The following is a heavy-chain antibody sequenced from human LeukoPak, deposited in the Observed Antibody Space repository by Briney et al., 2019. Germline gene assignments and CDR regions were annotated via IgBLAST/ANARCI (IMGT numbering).Heavy chain of an antibody. V-gene: IGHV3-23*01. J-gene: IGHJ4*02. CDR2: ISASGNDI. CDR1: GFTFSNFA. D-gene: IGHD3-10*01. CDR3: ARNDYGSGSPYFDY. Sequence: PGGSLRLSCAASGFTFSNFAMSWVRQAPGKGLEWVSVISASGNDIYYADSVKGRFTISRDNSKNTLYLQMNSLRAEDTAAYYCARNDYGSGSPYFDYWGQGTLVTVSS.